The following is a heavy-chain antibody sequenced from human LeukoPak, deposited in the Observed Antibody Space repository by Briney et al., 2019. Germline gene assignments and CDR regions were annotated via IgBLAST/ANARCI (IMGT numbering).Heavy chain of an antibody. Sequence: PSETLSLTCTVSDSSISSSSYYWGWIRQPPGKRLEWIGSIYYCGSTYYNPSLKSRVTISVDTSKNQFSLKLSSVTAADTAVYYCARHPGLDYWGQGTLVTVSS. CDR3: ARHPGLDY. V-gene: IGHV4-39*01. J-gene: IGHJ4*02. CDR2: IYYCGST. CDR1: DSSISSSSYY.